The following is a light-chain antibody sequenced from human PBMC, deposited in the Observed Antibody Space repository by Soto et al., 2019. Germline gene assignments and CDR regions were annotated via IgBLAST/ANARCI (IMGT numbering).Light chain of an antibody. CDR2: SNN. V-gene: IGLV1-44*01. CDR1: SSNIGTNT. Sequence: QAVVTQPPSASGTPGQRVTISCSGSSSNIGTNTVHWYQQVPGTAPKLLIYSNNQRPSGVPDRFSGSKSGTSVSLAISGLQSEDEADYYCAAWDDSLSGVVFGGGTKLTVL. CDR3: AAWDDSLSGVV. J-gene: IGLJ3*02.